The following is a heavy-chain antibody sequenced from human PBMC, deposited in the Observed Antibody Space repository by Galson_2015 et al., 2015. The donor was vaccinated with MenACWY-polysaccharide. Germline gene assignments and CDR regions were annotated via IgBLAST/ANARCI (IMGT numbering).Heavy chain of an antibody. CDR2: IYWDDDK. V-gene: IGHV2-5*02. Sequence: PALVKPTQTLTLTCTFSGFSLSTSGVGVGWIRQPPGKALEWLALIYWDDDKRYSPSLKSRLTITKDTSKNQVVLTMTNMDPVDTATYYCAHSYLNWGGIGIGSIYFDYWGQGTLVTVSS. CDR3: AHSYLNWGGIGIGSIYFDY. CDR1: GFSLSTSGVG. J-gene: IGHJ4*02. D-gene: IGHD7-27*01.